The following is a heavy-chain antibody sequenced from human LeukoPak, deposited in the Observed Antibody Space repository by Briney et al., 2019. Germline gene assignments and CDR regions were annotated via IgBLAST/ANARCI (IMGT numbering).Heavy chain of an antibody. CDR1: GLAFSAYK. J-gene: IGHJ4*02. CDR3: VVGGSHGY. V-gene: IGHV3-74*01. Sequence: PGGSLRLSCAASGLAFSAYKMHWVRQAPRKGLVWVSRISTDGYTTDYADFVQGRFTASRDNTKNTWSLETNSLRAEDTAVYYCVVGGSHGYWGQGTLVTVSS. D-gene: IGHD2-15*01. CDR2: ISTDGYTT.